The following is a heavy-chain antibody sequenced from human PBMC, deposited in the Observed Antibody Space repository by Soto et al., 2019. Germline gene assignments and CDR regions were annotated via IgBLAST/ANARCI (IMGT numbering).Heavy chain of an antibody. CDR3: ARDTKGKGSYIYYYYGMDV. D-gene: IGHD1-26*01. Sequence: KPSETLSLTCTVSGGSIGSGDYYWSWIRQPPGKGLEWIGYIYYSGSTYYNPSLKSRVTISVDTSKNQFSLKLSSVTAADTAVYYCARDTKGKGSYIYYYYGMDVWGQGTTVTVSS. V-gene: IGHV4-30-4*01. CDR1: GGSIGSGDYY. CDR2: IYYSGST. J-gene: IGHJ6*02.